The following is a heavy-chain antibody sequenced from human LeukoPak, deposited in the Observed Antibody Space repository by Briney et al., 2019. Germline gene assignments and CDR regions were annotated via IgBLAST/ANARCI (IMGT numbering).Heavy chain of an antibody. V-gene: IGHV1-18*01. CDR3: ARDRSGKPRDEFDP. Sequence: GASVKVSCKASGYSFTSYGISWMRQAPGQGLEWMGWINPYNGNTDYAQKFQGRVTMTTDTSTSTAYMELRSLRSDDTAVYYCARDRSGKPRDEFDPWGQGILVTVSS. D-gene: IGHD1-26*01. J-gene: IGHJ5*02. CDR1: GYSFTSYG. CDR2: INPYNGNT.